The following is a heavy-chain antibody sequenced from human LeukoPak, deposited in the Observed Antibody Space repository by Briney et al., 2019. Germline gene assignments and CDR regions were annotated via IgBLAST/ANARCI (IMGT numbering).Heavy chain of an antibody. J-gene: IGHJ6*02. CDR2: ISSSGSTI. V-gene: IGHV3-11*01. CDR3: ATSPVYYYYGMDV. CDR1: GFTFSDYY. Sequence: GSLRLSCAASGFTFSDYYMSWIRQAPGKGLEWVSYISSSGSTIYYADSVKGRFTISRDNAKDSLYLQMNSLRAEDTAVYYCATSPVYYYYGMDVWGQGTTVTVSS. D-gene: IGHD2-2*01.